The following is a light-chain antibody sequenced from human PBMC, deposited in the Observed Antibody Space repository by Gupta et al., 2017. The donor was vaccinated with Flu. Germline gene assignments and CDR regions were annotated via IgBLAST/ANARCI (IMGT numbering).Light chain of an antibody. CDR3: HQRNNWLWT. CDR1: QTVGTN. CDR2: DAS. Sequence: PTSLSGYSGEDSLGACRARQTVGTNLGRDQQIPGQAPKLLIYDASNWATAIPARFLGGGSGTDFTLTISSLKPEDFAVYYCHQRNNWLWTFGQGTKVETK. V-gene: IGKV3-11*01. J-gene: IGKJ1*01.